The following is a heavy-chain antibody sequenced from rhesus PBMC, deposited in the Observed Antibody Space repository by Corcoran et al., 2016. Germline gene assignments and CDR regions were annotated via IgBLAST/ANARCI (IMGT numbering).Heavy chain of an antibody. V-gene: IGHV4S9*01. Sequence: QVQLQESGPGLVKPSETLSLTCAVSGGSLSDYYSWNWIRQPPGKGLEWIGNIYGNSASTYYTPPPQSRVTSSKDTSKNQFFLKLSSVTAADTAVYYCARRATDWYFDIWGPGTPITISS. J-gene: IGHJ2*01. CDR2: IYGNSAST. CDR3: ARRATDWYFDI. CDR1: GGSLSDYYS. D-gene: IGHD5-36*01.